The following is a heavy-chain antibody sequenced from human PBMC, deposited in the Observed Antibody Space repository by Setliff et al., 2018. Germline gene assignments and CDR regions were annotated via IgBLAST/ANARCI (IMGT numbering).Heavy chain of an antibody. CDR1: GGSISTYY. CDR3: ARTGTYRYFDY. D-gene: IGHD1-1*01. J-gene: IGHJ4*02. CDR2: VYYSGIA. V-gene: IGHV4-59*08. Sequence: PSETLSLTCTVSGGSISTYYWSWIRQPPGKGLEWIGYVYYSGIANYSPSLKSRLTISVDTSKSQFSLRLNSVTAADTAVYYCARTGTYRYFDYWGRGTLVTVSS.